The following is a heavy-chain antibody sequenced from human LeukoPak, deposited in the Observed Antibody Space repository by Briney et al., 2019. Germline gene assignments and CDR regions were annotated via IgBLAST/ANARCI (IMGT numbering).Heavy chain of an antibody. V-gene: IGHV3-53*01. CDR2: IYSGGST. CDR1: GFTFSSYW. Sequence: GGSLRLSCAASGFTFSSYWMSWVRQAPGKGLEWVSVIYSGGSTYYADSVKGRFTISRDNSKNTLYLQMNSLRAEDTAVYYCARDLGYSYGYYYYGMDVWGQGTTVTVSS. D-gene: IGHD5-18*01. J-gene: IGHJ6*02. CDR3: ARDLGYSYGYYYYGMDV.